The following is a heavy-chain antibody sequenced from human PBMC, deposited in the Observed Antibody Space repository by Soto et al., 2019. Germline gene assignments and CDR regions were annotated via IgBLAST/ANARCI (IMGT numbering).Heavy chain of an antibody. D-gene: IGHD7-27*01. CDR1: GFSLTTSGVG. CDR3: AHRLEYGGNWEVGWFDP. V-gene: IGHV2-5*02. J-gene: IGHJ5*02. Sequence: QITLKESGPTLVKPTQTLTLTCTFSGFSLTTSGVGVGWIRQPPGKALEYLALIYWDDDKRYSPSLRNRLSVTEDTSKNQVVLKMSNMDPVDTATYYCAHRLEYGGNWEVGWFDPWGQGTLVTVSS. CDR2: IYWDDDK.